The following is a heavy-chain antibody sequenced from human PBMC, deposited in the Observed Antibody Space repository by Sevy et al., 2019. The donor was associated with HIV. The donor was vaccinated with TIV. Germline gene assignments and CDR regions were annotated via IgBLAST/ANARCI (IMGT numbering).Heavy chain of an antibody. Sequence: GGSLRLSCAASGFTFSDYSVHWVRQAPGKGLEWVSSISGSSFYIYYADSVKGRFTISRDNAKNSLYLQMISLRADDTAVYYCARATGTEALDAFDIWGQRTLVTVSS. J-gene: IGHJ3*02. CDR3: ARATGTEALDAFDI. CDR1: GFTFSDYS. CDR2: ISGSSFYI. D-gene: IGHD1-1*01. V-gene: IGHV3-21*01.